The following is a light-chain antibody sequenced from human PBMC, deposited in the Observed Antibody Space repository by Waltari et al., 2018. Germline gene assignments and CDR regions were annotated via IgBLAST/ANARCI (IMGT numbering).Light chain of an antibody. CDR2: GAS. J-gene: IGKJ1*01. Sequence: CRTSQRVTTALAWYQQKPGQPPRLLIYGASNRATGIPDRFSGSGSGTDFSLTSSSLEPEDFAVYYCQHYLRLPVTFGQGTKVEVK. V-gene: IGKV3-20*01. CDR3: QHYLRLPVT. CDR1: QRVTTA.